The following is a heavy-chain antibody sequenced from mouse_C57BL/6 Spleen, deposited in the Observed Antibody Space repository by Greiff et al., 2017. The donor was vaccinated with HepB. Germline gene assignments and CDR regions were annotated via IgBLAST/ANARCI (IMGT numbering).Heavy chain of an antibody. CDR1: GFTFSDYG. J-gene: IGHJ2*01. Sequence: EVKLMESGGGLVKPGGSLKLSCAASGFTFSDYGMHWVRQAPEKGLEWVAYISSGSSTIYYADTVKGRFTISRDNAKNTLFLQMTSLRSKDTAMYYCARRDYGNYGFDYWGQGTTLTVSS. CDR2: ISSGSSTI. CDR3: ARRDYGNYGFDY. V-gene: IGHV5-17*01. D-gene: IGHD2-1*01.